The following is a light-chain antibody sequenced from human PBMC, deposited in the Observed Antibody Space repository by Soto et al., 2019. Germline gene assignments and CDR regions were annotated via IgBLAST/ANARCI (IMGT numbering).Light chain of an antibody. CDR2: AAA. CDR1: QSVSSAF. Sequence: IVLTQSPGTLSLSPGERATLSCRASQSVSSAFFAWYQRKPGQPLRLLIYAAANRATGIPDRFSGSGSATDFTLTISRLEAEDFAVYYCQQYGDTPPTFGRGT. J-gene: IGKJ2*01. V-gene: IGKV3-20*01. CDR3: QQYGDTPPT.